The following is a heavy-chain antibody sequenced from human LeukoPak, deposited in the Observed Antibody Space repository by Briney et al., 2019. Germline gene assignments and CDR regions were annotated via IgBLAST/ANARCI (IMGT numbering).Heavy chain of an antibody. J-gene: IGHJ4*02. CDR1: GFTFDDYA. Sequence: PGGSLRLSCAASGFTFDDYAMHWVRQAPGKGLEWVSGISWNSGSIGYADSVKGRFTISRDNSKNTLYLQMNSLRAEDTAVYYCVTYYYDSSGYWSFDYWGQGTLVTVSS. D-gene: IGHD3-22*01. CDR3: VTYYYDSSGYWSFDY. CDR2: ISWNSGSI. V-gene: IGHV3-9*01.